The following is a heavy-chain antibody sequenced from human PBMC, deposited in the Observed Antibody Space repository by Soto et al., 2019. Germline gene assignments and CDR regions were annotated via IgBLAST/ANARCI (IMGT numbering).Heavy chain of an antibody. V-gene: IGHV3-33*01. CDR1: GFTFSSYS. D-gene: IGHD6-13*01. CDR2: IWYDGSNK. CDR3: ARDGEQQLVPPYYYGMDV. J-gene: IGHJ6*02. Sequence: PGGSLRLSCAASGFTFSSYSMHWVRQAPGKGLEWVAVIWYDGSNKYYADSVKGRFTISRDNSKNTLYLQMNSLRAEDTAVYYCARDGEQQLVPPYYYGMDVWGQGTTVTVSS.